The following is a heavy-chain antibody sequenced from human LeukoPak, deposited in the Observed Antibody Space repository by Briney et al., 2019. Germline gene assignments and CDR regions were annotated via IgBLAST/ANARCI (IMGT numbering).Heavy chain of an antibody. Sequence: SETLSLTCTVSAGSISSSSYHWAWIRQPPGKGLEWIGTLYYPGSTYDNPSLKSRVTISEDTSMTQFSLKLSSVTAADKAVYYCARRGNYYVSGYYVDYWGQGTPVTVSS. CDR2: LYYPGST. D-gene: IGHD3-10*01. J-gene: IGHJ4*02. V-gene: IGHV4-39*01. CDR1: AGSISSSSYH. CDR3: ARRGNYYVSGYYVDY.